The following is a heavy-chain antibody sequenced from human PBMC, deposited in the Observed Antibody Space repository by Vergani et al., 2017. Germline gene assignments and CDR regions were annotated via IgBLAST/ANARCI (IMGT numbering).Heavy chain of an antibody. J-gene: IGHJ6*02. CDR2: IYHSGST. CDR1: GGSLSSSNS. D-gene: IGHD4-17*01. Sequence: QVQLQESVPGLLTPSETLSLTCAVSGGSLSSSNSWRWVRPPPGPGREWIWEIYHSGSTNYNPSLTSRVTISVYKSKNQFSLKLSSVTAADTAVYYCARDRYGDYYYYYGMDVWGQGTTVTVSS. CDR3: ARDRYGDYYYYYGMDV. V-gene: IGHV4-4*02.